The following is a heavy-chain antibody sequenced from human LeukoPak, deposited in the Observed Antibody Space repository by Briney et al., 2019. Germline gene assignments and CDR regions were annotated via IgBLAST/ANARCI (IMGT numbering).Heavy chain of an antibody. D-gene: IGHD6-13*01. CDR2: IYYSGST. CDR3: ARVDSSSWYYFDY. Sequence: SETLSLTCTVSGGSISSYYWSWIRQPPGKGLEWIGYIYYSGSTNYNPSLRSRVTISVDTSKNQFSLKLSSVTAADTAVYYCARVDSSSWYYFDYWGQGTLVTVSS. J-gene: IGHJ4*02. V-gene: IGHV4-59*01. CDR1: GGSISSYY.